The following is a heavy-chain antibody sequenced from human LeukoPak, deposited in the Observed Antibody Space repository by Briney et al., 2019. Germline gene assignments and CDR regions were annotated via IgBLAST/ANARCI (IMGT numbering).Heavy chain of an antibody. D-gene: IGHD3-22*01. V-gene: IGHV3-23*01. CDR3: AKAAVYDSSGYYY. CDR2: ISGSGGST. CDR1: GFTFSSYA. Sequence: GGSLRLSYAASGFTFSSYAMSWVRQAPGKGLEWVSVISGSGGSTYYADSVKGRFTISRDNSKNTLYLQMNSLRAEDTAVYYCAKAAVYDSSGYYYWGQGTLVTVSS. J-gene: IGHJ4*02.